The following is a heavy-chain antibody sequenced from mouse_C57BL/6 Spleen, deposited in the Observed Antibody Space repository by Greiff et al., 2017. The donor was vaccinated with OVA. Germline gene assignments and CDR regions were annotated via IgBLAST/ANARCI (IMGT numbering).Heavy chain of an antibody. V-gene: IGHV1-19*01. Sequence: EVQLQQSGPVLVKPGASVKMSCKASGYTFTDYYMNWVKQSHGKSLEWIGVINPYNGGTSYNQKFKGKATLTVDKSSSTAYMELNSLTSEDSAVYYCAREGDSNYAMDYWGQGTSVTVSS. J-gene: IGHJ4*01. CDR2: INPYNGGT. CDR1: GYTFTDYY. CDR3: AREGDSNYAMDY. D-gene: IGHD2-5*01.